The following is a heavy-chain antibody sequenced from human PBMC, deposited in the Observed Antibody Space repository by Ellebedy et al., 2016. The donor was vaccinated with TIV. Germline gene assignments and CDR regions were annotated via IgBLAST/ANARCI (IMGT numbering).Heavy chain of an antibody. Sequence: ASVKVSCKASGGTFSSYAISWVRQAPGQGLEWMGWISAYNGNTNYAQKLQGRVTMTTDTSTSTAYMELRSLRSDDTAVYYCAREGFTMVRGIYYFDYWGQGTLVTVSS. CDR2: ISAYNGNT. CDR1: GGTFSSYA. J-gene: IGHJ4*02. CDR3: AREGFTMVRGIYYFDY. D-gene: IGHD3-10*01. V-gene: IGHV1-18*01.